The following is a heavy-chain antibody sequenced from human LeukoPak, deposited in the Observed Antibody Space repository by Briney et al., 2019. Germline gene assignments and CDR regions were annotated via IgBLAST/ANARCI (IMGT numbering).Heavy chain of an antibody. CDR3: AREDYNILTGSGDNWFDP. D-gene: IGHD3-9*01. Sequence: SETLSLTCTVSGCSISSYYWSWIRQSPGKGREWIGCIYDSGSTNYNPSLKSRVTISVDTSRSQSSLKLSSVTAADTAVYYCAREDYNILTGSGDNWFDPWGQGTLVTVSS. J-gene: IGHJ5*02. CDR1: GCSISSYY. CDR2: IYDSGST. V-gene: IGHV4-59*01.